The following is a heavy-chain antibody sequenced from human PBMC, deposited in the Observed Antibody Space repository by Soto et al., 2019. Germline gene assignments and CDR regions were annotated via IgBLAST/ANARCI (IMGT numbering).Heavy chain of an antibody. CDR2: IYYSGST. J-gene: IGHJ3*02. CDR1: GGSISSYY. Sequence: PSETLSLTCTVSGGSISSYYWSWIRQPPGKGLEWIGYIYYSGSTNYNPSLESRVTISVDTSKNQFSLKLSSVTAADTAVYYCARGRGGWFINQLLNAFDIWGQGTMVT. D-gene: IGHD2-2*01. CDR3: ARGRGGWFINQLLNAFDI. V-gene: IGHV4-59*01.